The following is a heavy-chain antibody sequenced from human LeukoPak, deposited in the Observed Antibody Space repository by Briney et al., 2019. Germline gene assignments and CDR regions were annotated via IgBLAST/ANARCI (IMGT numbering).Heavy chain of an antibody. V-gene: IGHV1-8*01. CDR2: INPYTGTA. J-gene: IGHJ5*01. CDR3: ARSWVRVLDS. D-gene: IGHD1-26*01. Sequence: ASVKVSCKASGYTFASYDIYWVRQATGQGLEWMGWINPYTGTAGLAQKFQDRVTMTRNSSTTTVYMELSSLSFEDTAIYYCARSWVRVLDSWGQGTPVTVSS. CDR1: GYTFASYD.